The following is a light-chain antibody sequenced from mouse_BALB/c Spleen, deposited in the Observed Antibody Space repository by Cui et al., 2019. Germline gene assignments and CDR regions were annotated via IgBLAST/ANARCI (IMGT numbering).Light chain of an antibody. J-gene: IGKJ4*01. Sequence: QIVLTQSPAIMCASPGEKVTMTCSASSSVSYMYWYQQKPGSSPRLLIYDTSNLASGVPVRFSGSGSGTSYSLTISRMEAEDAATYYCQQWSSYPFTFGSGTKLEIK. CDR1: SSVSY. CDR3: QQWSSYPFT. V-gene: IGKV4-55*01. CDR2: DTS.